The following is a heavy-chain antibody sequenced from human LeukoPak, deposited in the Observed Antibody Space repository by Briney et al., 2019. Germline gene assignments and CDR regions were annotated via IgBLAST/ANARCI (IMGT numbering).Heavy chain of an antibody. V-gene: IGHV4-59*01. CDR2: IYYSGST. D-gene: IGHD6-13*01. J-gene: IGHJ6*02. Sequence: SENLSLNCTVSGGSISSYYWSWIRQPPGKGLEWIGYIYYSGSTNYNPSLKSRVTISVDTSKNQFSLKLSSVTAADTAVYYCARDLQQLVNDYGMDVWGQGTTVTVSS. CDR3: ARDLQQLVNDYGMDV. CDR1: GGSISSYY.